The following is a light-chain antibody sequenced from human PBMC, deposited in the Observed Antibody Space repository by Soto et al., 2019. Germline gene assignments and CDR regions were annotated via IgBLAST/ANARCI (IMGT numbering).Light chain of an antibody. V-gene: IGKV1-27*01. J-gene: IGKJ5*01. CDR1: QAISNS. CDR2: SAY. CDR3: QTYSTARLT. Sequence: DIQMTQSPSSLSASMGDRVAIFCRASQAISNSVACYQQKPGKPPQLLIYSAYNLQSGVPSRCSGGASATDFILIISSLPPEYVAIYYCQTYSTARLTFGQGTRLGIK.